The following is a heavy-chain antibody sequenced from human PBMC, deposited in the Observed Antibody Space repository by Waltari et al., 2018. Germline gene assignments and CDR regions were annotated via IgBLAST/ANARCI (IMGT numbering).Heavy chain of an antibody. CDR1: GFTFSNFG. Sequence: QVNLVESGGGVVQPGGSLRLSCATSGFTFSNFGMHWVRQAPGKGLGWVALIWLDGSDKFYADSVRGRFTISRDNSARTLYLDMDSLRLDDTAMYYCAKEAFGNTYLDFWGQGTLVTVSS. V-gene: IGHV3-30*02. D-gene: IGHD2-2*02. J-gene: IGHJ4*02. CDR2: IWLDGSDK. CDR3: AKEAFGNTYLDF.